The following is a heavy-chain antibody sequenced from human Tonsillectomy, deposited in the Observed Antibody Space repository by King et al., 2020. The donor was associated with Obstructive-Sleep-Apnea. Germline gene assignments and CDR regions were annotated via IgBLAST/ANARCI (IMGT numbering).Heavy chain of an antibody. Sequence: VQLVESGGGLVQPGGSLRLSCAASGFTFSSYAMSWVRQAPGKGLEWVSAISGSGGSTYYADSVKGRFTISRDNSKKTLYLQMNSLRAEDTAVYYCEKYPAPYSSSWYGGWFDPWGQGTLVTVSS. CDR2: ISGSGGST. CDR3: EKYPAPYSSSWYGGWFDP. J-gene: IGHJ5*02. D-gene: IGHD6-13*01. CDR1: GFTFSSYA. V-gene: IGHV3-23*04.